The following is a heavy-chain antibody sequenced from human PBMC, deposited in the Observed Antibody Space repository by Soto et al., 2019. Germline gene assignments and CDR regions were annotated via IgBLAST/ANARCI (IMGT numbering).Heavy chain of an antibody. J-gene: IGHJ4*02. Sequence: EVQLVESGGGLVEPGGSLRLSCATSGFLFTNAWMSWVRQAPGKGLEWVGRVKRKTNGGTTDYAAPMKDRFNISRDDSKNTLYLQMNNLTTEDTAVYYCAACYASGTDCQEDYLGLWGQGSPVSVSS. CDR2: VKRKTNGGTT. CDR1: GFLFTNAW. CDR3: AACYASGTDCQEDYLGL. V-gene: IGHV3-15*01. D-gene: IGHD3-10*01.